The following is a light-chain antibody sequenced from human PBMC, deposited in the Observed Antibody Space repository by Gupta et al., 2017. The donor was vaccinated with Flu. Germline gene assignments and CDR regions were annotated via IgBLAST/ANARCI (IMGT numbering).Light chain of an antibody. J-gene: IGKJ3*01. V-gene: IGKV1-33*01. Sequence: SSLSASVGDRVTITCQASQDISNYLNWYQQKPGKAPKLLIYDASNLETGVPSRFSGSGSGTDITFTISSLQPEDIATYYCQQYDNPIFTFGPGTKVDIK. CDR3: QQYDNPIFT. CDR2: DAS. CDR1: QDISNY.